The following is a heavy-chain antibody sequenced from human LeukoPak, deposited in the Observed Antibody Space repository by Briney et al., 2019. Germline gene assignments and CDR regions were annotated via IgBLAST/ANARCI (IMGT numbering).Heavy chain of an antibody. D-gene: IGHD2-15*01. V-gene: IGHV4-59*12. CDR2: MYYTGST. CDR1: GGSIRSYY. CDR3: AKKALEYCSGGNCYYPFDY. J-gene: IGHJ4*02. Sequence: SETLSLICTVSGGSIRSYYWTWIRQPPGKGLEWIGYMYYTGSTKYNPSLKSRVSISVDTSKNQFSLTLTSVTAEDTAVYYCAKKALEYCSGGNCYYPFDYWGQGTLVTVSS.